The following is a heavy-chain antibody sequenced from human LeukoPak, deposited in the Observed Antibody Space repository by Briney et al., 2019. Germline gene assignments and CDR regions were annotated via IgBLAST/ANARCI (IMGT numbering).Heavy chain of an antibody. CDR3: ASLSYDSSGYYYYY. J-gene: IGHJ4*02. V-gene: IGHV4-59*01. CDR1: GGSISSYC. CDR2: IYYSGST. D-gene: IGHD3-22*01. Sequence: SETLSLSCTVSGGSISSYCWSWVRQPPGKGLEWVGYIYYSGSTNYNPSLKSRVPISVDTSKNQFSLKLSSVTAADTAVYYCASLSYDSSGYYYYYWGQGTLVTVSS.